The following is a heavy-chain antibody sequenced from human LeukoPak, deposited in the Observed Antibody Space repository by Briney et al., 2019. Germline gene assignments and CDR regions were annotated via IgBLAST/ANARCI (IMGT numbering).Heavy chain of an antibody. D-gene: IGHD4-17*01. CDR1: GFTFSSYA. Sequence: PGGSLRLSCAASGFTFSSYAMSWVRQAPGKGLEWVSSISSSSSYIYYADSVKGRFTISRDNAKNSLYLQMNSLRAEDTAVYYCARELYGDQYYFDYWGQGTLVTVSS. CDR2: ISSSSSYI. V-gene: IGHV3-21*01. CDR3: ARELYGDQYYFDY. J-gene: IGHJ4*02.